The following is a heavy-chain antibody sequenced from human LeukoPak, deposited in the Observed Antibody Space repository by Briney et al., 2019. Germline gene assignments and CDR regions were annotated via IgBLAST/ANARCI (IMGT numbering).Heavy chain of an antibody. CDR3: AKSDVTMVRGVIDY. V-gene: IGHV3-30*02. CDR1: GFTFSSYG. D-gene: IGHD3-10*01. Sequence: PGGSLRLSCAASGFTFSSYGMHWVRRAPGKGLEWVAFIRYDGSNKYYADSVKGRFTISRDNSKNTLYLQMNSLRAEDTAVYYCAKSDVTMVRGVIDYWGQGTLVTVSS. CDR2: IRYDGSNK. J-gene: IGHJ4*02.